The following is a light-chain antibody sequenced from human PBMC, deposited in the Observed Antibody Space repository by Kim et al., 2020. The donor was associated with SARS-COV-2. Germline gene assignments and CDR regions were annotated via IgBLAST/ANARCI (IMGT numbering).Light chain of an antibody. Sequence: GGRATLYSGASQSITSTYLAWYQQRPGQAPRLLSDGASTRAAGIPDRFSGSGSGTAFTLTISGLEPEDFAVYYCQQYGSSPPALTFGGGTKVDIK. J-gene: IGKJ4*01. V-gene: IGKV3-20*01. CDR3: QQYGSSPPALT. CDR2: GAS. CDR1: QSITSTY.